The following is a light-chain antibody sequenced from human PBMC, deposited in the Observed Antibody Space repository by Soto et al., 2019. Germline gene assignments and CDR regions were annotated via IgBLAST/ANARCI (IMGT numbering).Light chain of an antibody. Sequence: IVLTQSPGTLSLSPGERATPCCRASQSVSSSYLAWYQQKAGQAPRLLIYGASNRATGIPDRFSGSGSGTDFILTISRLEPEDFAVYYCQHYGSSWTFGQGTKVDIK. CDR3: QHYGSSWT. CDR1: QSVSSSY. V-gene: IGKV3-20*01. CDR2: GAS. J-gene: IGKJ1*01.